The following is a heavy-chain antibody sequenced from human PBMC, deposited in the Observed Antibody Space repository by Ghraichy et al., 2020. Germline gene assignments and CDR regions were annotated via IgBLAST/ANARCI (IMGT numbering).Heavy chain of an antibody. CDR2: MYQAGSD. CDR3: AREKGFRVGEFDP. V-gene: IGHV4-30-2*01. Sequence: SETLSLTCTVSGGSISSGGYSWSWIRQPPGKGLEWLGYMYQAGSDHYNPSLNNRATISLDRSNNHFSLTLRSVTAADTAVYYCAREKGFRVGEFDPWGQGTLVTVSS. CDR1: GGSISSGGYS. J-gene: IGHJ5*02. D-gene: IGHD3-16*01.